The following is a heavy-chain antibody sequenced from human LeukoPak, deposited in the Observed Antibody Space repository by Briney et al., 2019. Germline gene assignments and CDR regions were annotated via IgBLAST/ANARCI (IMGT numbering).Heavy chain of an antibody. CDR1: GGSISSYY. V-gene: IGHV4-59*01. D-gene: IGHD6-13*01. J-gene: IGHJ4*02. CDR3: ARVSYSSSWVFDY. Sequence: PSETLSLTCTVSGGSISSYYWSWIRQPPGKGLEWLGYIYYSGSTNYNPSLKSRVTISVDTSKNQFSLKLSSVTAADTAVYYCARVSYSSSWVFDYWGQGTLVTVSS. CDR2: IYYSGST.